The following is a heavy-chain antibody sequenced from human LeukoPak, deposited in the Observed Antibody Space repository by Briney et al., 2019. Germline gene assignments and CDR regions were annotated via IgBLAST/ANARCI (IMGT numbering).Heavy chain of an antibody. CDR2: ISGSGGST. Sequence: GGSLRLSCAASGFTFTNYWMSWVRQAPGKGLEWVSAISGSGGSTYYADSVKGRFTISRDNSKNTLYLQMNSLRAEDTAVYYCAKYSIAVAGNFDYWGQGTLVTVSS. CDR3: AKYSIAVAGNFDY. D-gene: IGHD6-19*01. V-gene: IGHV3-23*01. J-gene: IGHJ4*02. CDR1: GFTFTNYW.